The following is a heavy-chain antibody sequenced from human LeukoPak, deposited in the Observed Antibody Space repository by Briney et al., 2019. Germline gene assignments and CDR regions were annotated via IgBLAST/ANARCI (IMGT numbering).Heavy chain of an antibody. CDR2: MNPNSGNT. CDR1: GYTFSNYD. J-gene: IGHJ1*01. D-gene: IGHD3-22*01. V-gene: IGHV1-8*01. CDR3: ARVFLSSGYYAQYFQH. Sequence: ASVKVSCKASGYTFSNYDINWVRQATGQGLEWMGWMNPNSGNTGYAQKFQGRVTMTRNTSISTSYMELSSLRSEDTAVYYCARVFLSSGYYAQYFQHWGQGTLVTVSS.